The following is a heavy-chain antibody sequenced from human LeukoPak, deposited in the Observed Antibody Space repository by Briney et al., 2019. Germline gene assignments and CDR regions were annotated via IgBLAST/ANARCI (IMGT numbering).Heavy chain of an antibody. D-gene: IGHD3-9*01. CDR3: ARDPPDDILTGYYRGYFDY. J-gene: IGHJ4*02. CDR2: INPSGGST. CDR1: GYTFTSYY. Sequence: GASVKVSCKASGYTFTSYYMHWVRQAPGQGLEWMGIINPSGGSTSYAQKFQGRVTMTRDTSTSTVYMELGSLRSEDTAVYYCARDPPDDILTGYYRGYFDYWGQGTLVTVSS. V-gene: IGHV1-46*01.